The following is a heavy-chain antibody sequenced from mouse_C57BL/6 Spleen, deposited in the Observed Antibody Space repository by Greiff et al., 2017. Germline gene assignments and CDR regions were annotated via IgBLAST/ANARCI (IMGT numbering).Heavy chain of an antibody. Sequence: QVQLQQPGAELVKPGASVKLSCKASGYTFTSYWMHWVKQRPGQGLAWIGMIHPNSGSTNYNEKFKSKATLTVDKSSSTAYMQLSSLTSEDSAVYYCARLGGSSSYFDYWGQGTTLTVSS. CDR2: IHPNSGST. V-gene: IGHV1-64*01. J-gene: IGHJ2*01. CDR1: GYTFTSYW. D-gene: IGHD1-1*01. CDR3: ARLGGSSSYFDY.